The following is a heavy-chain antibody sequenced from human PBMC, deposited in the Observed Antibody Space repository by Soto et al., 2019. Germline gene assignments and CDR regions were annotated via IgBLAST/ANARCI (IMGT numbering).Heavy chain of an antibody. V-gene: IGHV2-70*01. D-gene: IGHD5-18*01. CDR2: IDWDDDK. Sequence: SGPTLVNPTHTLTLTFTFSFFSLSTSGMCVSWIRQPPGKALEWLALIDWDDDKYYSTSLKTRLTISKDTSKNQVVLTMNNMDHVDTDTYYCARIRDLGSSYGTYYYYYGMEVWGQGTTVKVYS. J-gene: IGHJ6*01. CDR1: FFSLSTSGMC. CDR3: ARIRDLGSSYGTYYYYYGMEV.